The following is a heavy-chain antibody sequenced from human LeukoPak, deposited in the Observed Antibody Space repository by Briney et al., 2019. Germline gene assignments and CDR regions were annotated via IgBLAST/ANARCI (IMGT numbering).Heavy chain of an antibody. D-gene: IGHD3-10*01. CDR1: GFTFSSYW. V-gene: IGHV3-7*01. CDR3: ARDPMYYYGSGSYYDDY. J-gene: IGHJ4*02. CDR2: IKQDGSEK. Sequence: SGGSLRLSCAASGFTFSSYWMSWVRQAPGKGLEWVANIKQDGSEKYYVDSVKGRFTISRDNAKNSLYLQMNSLRAEDTAVYYCARDPMYYYGSGSYYDDYWGQGTLVTASS.